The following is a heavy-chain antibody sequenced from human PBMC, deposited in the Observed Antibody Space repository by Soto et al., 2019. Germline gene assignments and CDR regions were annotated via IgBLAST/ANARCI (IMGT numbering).Heavy chain of an antibody. V-gene: IGHV4-34*01. Sequence: PSETLSLTCAVYGGSFSGYYWSWIRQPPGEGLEWIGEINHSGSTNYNPSLKSRVTISVDTSKNQFSLKLSPVTAADTAVYYCARGENIVVVPAAMYYWGQGTLVTVSS. J-gene: IGHJ4*02. CDR1: GGSFSGYY. CDR3: ARGENIVVVPAAMYY. CDR2: INHSGST. D-gene: IGHD2-2*01.